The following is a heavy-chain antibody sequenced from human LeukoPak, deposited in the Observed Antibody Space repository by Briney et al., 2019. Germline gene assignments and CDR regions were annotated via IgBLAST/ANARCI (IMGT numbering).Heavy chain of an antibody. CDR3: ATDRFVLRYFSGLFS. D-gene: IGHD3-9*01. CDR2: FDPENGET. Sequence: ASVEVSCKVSGYIFTELAIHWVRQTPGKGLEWIGGFDPENGETIYAQKFQGRVTMTEDTSTDTAYMELSSLRSEDTAVYYCATDRFVLRYFSGLFSWGQGTLVTVSS. J-gene: IGHJ4*02. CDR1: GYIFTELA. V-gene: IGHV1-24*01.